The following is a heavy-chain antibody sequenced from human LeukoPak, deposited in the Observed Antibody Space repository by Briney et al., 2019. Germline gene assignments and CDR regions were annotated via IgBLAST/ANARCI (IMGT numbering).Heavy chain of an antibody. Sequence: GRSLRLSCAASGFTFSSYAMHWVRQAPGEGLEWVAVISYDGSNKYYADSVKGRFTISRDNSKNTLYLQMNSLRAEDTAVYYCARDFSYGDPTNYWGQGTLVTVSS. V-gene: IGHV3-30*01. CDR3: ARDFSYGDPTNY. CDR1: GFTFSSYA. D-gene: IGHD4-17*01. CDR2: ISYDGSNK. J-gene: IGHJ4*02.